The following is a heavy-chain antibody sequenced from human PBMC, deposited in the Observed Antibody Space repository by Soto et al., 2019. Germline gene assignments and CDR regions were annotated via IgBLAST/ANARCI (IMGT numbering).Heavy chain of an antibody. CDR2: ISAYNGNT. V-gene: IGHV1-18*01. D-gene: IGHD3-22*01. J-gene: IGHJ4*02. CDR3: ARXGQXXDASGYAN. Sequence: QVKLVQSGTEVKKPGASIKVSCKASGYSFATSGMSWVRQXPGQGLEWMGWISAYNGNTNYDQNLQDRVTMTTDTSTSTAYLEVRNLRSDDTAVYYCARXGQXXDASGYANWGQGTLVTVSS. CDR1: GYSFATSG.